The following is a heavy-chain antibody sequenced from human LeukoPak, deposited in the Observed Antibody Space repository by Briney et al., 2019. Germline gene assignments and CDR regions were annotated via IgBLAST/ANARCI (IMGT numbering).Heavy chain of an antibody. D-gene: IGHD2-15*01. J-gene: IGHJ4*02. V-gene: IGHV4-38-2*02. CDR2: IYHSGST. CDR1: GYSISSGYY. CDR3: ARGEDWSVAAATYFDY. Sequence: SETLSLTCTVSGYSISSGYYWGWIRQPPGKGLEWIGSIYHSGSTYYNPSLKSRVTISVDTSKNQFSLKLSSVTAADTAVYYCARGEDWSVAAATYFDYWGQGTLVTVSS.